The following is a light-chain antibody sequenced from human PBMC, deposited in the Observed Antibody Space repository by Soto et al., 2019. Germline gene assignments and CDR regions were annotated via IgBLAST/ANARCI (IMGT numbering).Light chain of an antibody. CDR2: RNN. CDR3: AAWDVSLSGVA. V-gene: IGLV1-47*01. CDR1: SSNIGSNY. Sequence: QSVLTQPPSASGTPGQRVTISCSGSSSNIGSNYVYWYQQLPGTAPKLLIYRNNQRPSGVPDRFSGSKSGTSASLAISGLRSEDEADYYCAAWDVSLSGVAFGGGTKLTVL. J-gene: IGLJ2*01.